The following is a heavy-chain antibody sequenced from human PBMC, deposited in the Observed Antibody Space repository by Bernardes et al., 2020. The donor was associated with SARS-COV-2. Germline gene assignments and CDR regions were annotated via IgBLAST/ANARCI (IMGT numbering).Heavy chain of an antibody. Sequence: ASMKVSCTASGYSFSNHDMNWVRQAPGQGLEWVGWISPHSANTNYAQNLQGRVSMKTAASARTGSMELRSLRSDDTAVYYCWMRVETGGVVFDHWGQGTLVTV. CDR3: WMRVETGGVVFDH. CDR2: ISPHSANT. D-gene: IGHD1-26*01. J-gene: IGHJ4*02. CDR1: GYSFSNHD. V-gene: IGHV1-18*04.